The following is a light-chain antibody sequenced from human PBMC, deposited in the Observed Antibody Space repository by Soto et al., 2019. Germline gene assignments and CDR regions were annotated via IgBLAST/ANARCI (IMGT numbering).Light chain of an antibody. J-gene: IGLJ7*01. CDR3: SSYTKATTLYA. Sequence: QSALTQPASVSGSPGQSITISCTGTSSDVGGFDFVSWFQRRPGKAPRLIIYEVTNRPSGISYRFSGSKSGNTASLTISGLQAEDEGDYFCSSYTKATTLYAFGSGTQLTVL. CDR1: SSDVGGFDF. CDR2: EVT. V-gene: IGLV2-14*01.